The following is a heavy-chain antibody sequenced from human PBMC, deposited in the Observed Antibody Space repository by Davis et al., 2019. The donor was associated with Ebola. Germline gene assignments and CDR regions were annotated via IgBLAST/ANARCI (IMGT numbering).Heavy chain of an antibody. CDR2: LTPILGIA. Sequence: SAQVSCKASAGTFSSYTISWVRQAPGQGLAWMGRLTPILGIANYPQKFQGRLTITADKSTSTAYMELSSLTSEDTAVYYCATAGSYKMYGMDVWGQGTTVTVSS. V-gene: IGHV1-69*02. CDR3: ATAGSYKMYGMDV. CDR1: AGTFSSYT. J-gene: IGHJ6*02. D-gene: IGHD3-10*01.